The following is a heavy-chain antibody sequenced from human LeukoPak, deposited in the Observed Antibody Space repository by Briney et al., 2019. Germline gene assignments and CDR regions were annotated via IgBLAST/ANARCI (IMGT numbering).Heavy chain of an antibody. Sequence: GGSLRLSCAASGFTFDDYTMHWVRQAPGKGLEWVSLISWDGGSTYYADSVKGRFTISRDNSKNSLYLQMNSLRTEDTALYYCAKDIRNRDCSSTSCYKRDTAMVFDYWGQGTLVTVSS. CDR2: ISWDGGST. J-gene: IGHJ4*02. V-gene: IGHV3-43*01. D-gene: IGHD2-2*02. CDR3: AKDIRNRDCSSTSCYKRDTAMVFDY. CDR1: GFTFDDYT.